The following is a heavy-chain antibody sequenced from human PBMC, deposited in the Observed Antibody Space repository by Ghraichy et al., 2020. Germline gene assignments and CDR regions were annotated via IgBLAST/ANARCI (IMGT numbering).Heavy chain of an antibody. CDR2: IYYSGST. D-gene: IGHD3-22*01. CDR3: ARHYYYDSGGSINWFDP. J-gene: IGHJ5*02. Sequence: SETLSLTCTVSGGSISSYYWSWIRQPPGKGLEWIGYIYYSGSTNYNPSLKSRVTISVDTSKNQFSLKLSSVTAADTAVYYCARHYYYDSGGSINWFDPWGQGTLVIVSS. CDR1: GGSISSYY. V-gene: IGHV4-59*08.